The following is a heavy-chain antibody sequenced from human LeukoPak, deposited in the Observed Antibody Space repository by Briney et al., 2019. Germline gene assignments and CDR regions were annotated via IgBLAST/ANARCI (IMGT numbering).Heavy chain of an antibody. CDR2: IWSDGSTK. CDR1: GFTFSNYG. Sequence: GGSLRLSCAASGFTFSNYGIHWVRQAPGKGLEWVAVIWSDGSTKYYADSVKGRLTISRDNSKNTVYLQMNSLRAEDTAVYYCATQTLGGGYGYWGQGTQVTVSS. J-gene: IGHJ4*02. CDR3: ATQTLGGGYGY. D-gene: IGHD1-26*01. V-gene: IGHV3-33*01.